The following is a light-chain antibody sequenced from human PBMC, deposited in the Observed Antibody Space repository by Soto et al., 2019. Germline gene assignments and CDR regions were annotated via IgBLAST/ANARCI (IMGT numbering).Light chain of an antibody. CDR2: EAS. CDR3: QRYSHFST. V-gene: IGKV1-5*03. CDR1: QSISNW. Sequence: DIQLTQSPSTLSASAGDRVTISCRASQSISNWWAWYQQKPGIAPTLLIYEASRLGSGVPSRFSGTGSGTEFTLTISSLQPDDFATYYCQRYSHFSTFGQGTKVDIK. J-gene: IGKJ1*01.